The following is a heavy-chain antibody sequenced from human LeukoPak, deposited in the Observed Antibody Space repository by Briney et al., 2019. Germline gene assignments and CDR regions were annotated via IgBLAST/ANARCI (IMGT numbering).Heavy chain of an antibody. V-gene: IGHV3-21*01. CDR1: GFTFSSYS. CDR3: ARDQDNWNLNWFDP. CDR2: ISSSSSYI. Sequence: PGGSLRLSCAASGFTFSSYSMNWVRQAPGKGLEWVSSISSSSSYIYYADSVKGRFTISRDNSKNTLYLQMNSLRAEDTAVYYCARDQDNWNLNWFDPWGQGTLVTVSS. D-gene: IGHD1-1*01. J-gene: IGHJ5*02.